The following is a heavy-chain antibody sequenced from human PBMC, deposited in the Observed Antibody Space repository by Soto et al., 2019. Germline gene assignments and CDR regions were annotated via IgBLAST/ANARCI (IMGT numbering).Heavy chain of an antibody. CDR2: ISGSGDST. CDR3: AKDRWPIVVVPTAIEFYDI. V-gene: IGHV3-23*01. CDR1: GFTFSIFA. D-gene: IGHD2-2*02. Sequence: EVQLFESGGGLVQPGGSLRLSCAASGFTFSIFAMSWVRQAPGKGLEWVSTISGSGDSTHYADSVKGRFTISRDNSNNTLFLQINSLRGEDTAIYFCAKDRWPIVVVPTAIEFYDIWGQGTMVTVS. J-gene: IGHJ3*02.